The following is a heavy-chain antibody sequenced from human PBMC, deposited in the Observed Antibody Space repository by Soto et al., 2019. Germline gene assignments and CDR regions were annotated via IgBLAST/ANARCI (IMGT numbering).Heavy chain of an antibody. CDR2: IYYNGTT. CDR1: GVSIMSPNFS. CDR3: TRDAPLWFGELSK. Sequence: SETLSLTCTVTGVSIMSPNFSWILIRQHPGKGPEWIGNIYYNGTTTYSPSLESRLTISLDPSKNQFSLTLKSVTAADTAVYYGTRDAPLWFGELSKWGQGTGVTVAS. D-gene: IGHD3-10*01. V-gene: IGHV4-31*03. J-gene: IGHJ1*01.